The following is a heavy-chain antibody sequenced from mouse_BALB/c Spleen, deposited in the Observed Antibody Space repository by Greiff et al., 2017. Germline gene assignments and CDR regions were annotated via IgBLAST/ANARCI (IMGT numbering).Heavy chain of an antibody. D-gene: IGHD2-4*01. Sequence: VKLQESGPGLVAPSQSLSITCTVSGFSLTSYGVSWVRQPPGKGLEWLGVIWGDGSTNYHSALISRLSISKDNSKSQVFLKLNSLQTDDTATYYCAQGGGLRRRGYYAMDYWGQGTSVTVSS. CDR2: IWGDGST. V-gene: IGHV2-3*01. J-gene: IGHJ4*01. CDR1: GFSLTSYG. CDR3: AQGGGLRRRGYYAMDY.